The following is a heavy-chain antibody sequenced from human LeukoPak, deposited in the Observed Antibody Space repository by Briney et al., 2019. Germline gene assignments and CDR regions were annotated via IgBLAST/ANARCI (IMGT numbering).Heavy chain of an antibody. CDR1: GFTFSSYA. CDR2: ISGSGVMT. D-gene: IGHD1-26*01. CDR3: AKDRSIGTYYTFDH. V-gene: IGHV3-23*01. J-gene: IGHJ4*02. Sequence: GGSLRLSCAASGFTFSSYAMSWVRQALGKGLEWAATISGSGVMTYYADSVKGRFTVSGDNSKNTLYLQMSSLTAADTAVYYCAKDRSIGTYYTFDHWGQGTLVTVSS.